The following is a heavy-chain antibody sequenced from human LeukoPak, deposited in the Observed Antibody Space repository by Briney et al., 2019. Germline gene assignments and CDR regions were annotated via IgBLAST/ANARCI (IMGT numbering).Heavy chain of an antibody. CDR1: GFTFSSYA. CDR3: AKDSLVGAKSPRYGMDV. D-gene: IGHD1-26*01. Sequence: GGSLRLSCAASGFTFSSYAMSWVRQAPGKGLECVSTISSSGDSTYYADSVKGRFTISRDNSKNTLYLQMNSLRAEDTAVYYCAKDSLVGAKSPRYGMDVWGQGTTVTVSS. V-gene: IGHV3-23*01. J-gene: IGHJ6*02. CDR2: ISSSGDST.